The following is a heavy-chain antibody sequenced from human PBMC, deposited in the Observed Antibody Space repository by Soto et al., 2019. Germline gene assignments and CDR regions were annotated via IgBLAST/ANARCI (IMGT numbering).Heavy chain of an antibody. CDR3: TRGETVTTYRDAFDI. CDR1: GFTFSGSA. CDR2: IRSKANNYAT. Sequence: GGSLRLSCAASGFTFSGSAMHWVRQASGKGLEWVGRIRSKANNYATVYAASVKGRFTISRDDSKNTAYLQMNSLKTEDTAVYYCTRGETVTTYRDAFDIWGQGTMVTVSS. D-gene: IGHD4-4*01. V-gene: IGHV3-73*01. J-gene: IGHJ3*02.